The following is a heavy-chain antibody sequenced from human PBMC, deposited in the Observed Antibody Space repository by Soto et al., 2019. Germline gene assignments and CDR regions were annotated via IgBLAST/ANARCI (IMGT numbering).Heavy chain of an antibody. Sequence: GESLKISCEIFGYIFTTYWIGWVRQMPGKGLEWMGIIYPGDSDTRYSPSFQGQVTISVDKSINNAYLQLNSLRASDTAIYYCARGGGSVFFDFWGQGTMVPVSS. J-gene: IGHJ3*01. CDR3: ARGGGSVFFDF. V-gene: IGHV5-51*01. CDR1: GYIFTTYW. D-gene: IGHD2-15*01. CDR2: IYPGDSDT.